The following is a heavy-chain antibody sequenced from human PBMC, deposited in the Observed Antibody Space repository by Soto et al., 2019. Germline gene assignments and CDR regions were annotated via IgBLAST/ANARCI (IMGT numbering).Heavy chain of an antibody. CDR2: IKSKTDGGTK. CDR1: GFTFSNAW. J-gene: IGHJ5*02. V-gene: IGHV3-15*07. Sequence: GGSLRLSCAASGFTFSNAWMNWVRQAPGKGLEWVGRIKSKTDGGTKDYAEPVKGRFTISRDDSKNTLYLQMISLKTEDAAVYYCTTDPRVSQLLFLWWFDPWGQGTLVTVSS. D-gene: IGHD2-2*01. CDR3: TTDPRVSQLLFLWWFDP.